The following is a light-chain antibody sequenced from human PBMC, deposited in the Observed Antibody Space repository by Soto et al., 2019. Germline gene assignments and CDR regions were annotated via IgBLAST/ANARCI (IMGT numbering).Light chain of an antibody. CDR1: SSDIGGHKN. V-gene: IGLV2-14*01. CDR3: CSYTTTSTVV. J-gene: IGLJ2*01. Sequence: QSVLTQPASVSGSPGQSITVSCTGTSSDIGGHKNVSWYQQHPGKVPKLIIYEVSNRPSGVSNRFSGSKSGNTASLTVSGLQAEDEADYYCCSYTTTSTVVFGGGTKLTVL. CDR2: EVS.